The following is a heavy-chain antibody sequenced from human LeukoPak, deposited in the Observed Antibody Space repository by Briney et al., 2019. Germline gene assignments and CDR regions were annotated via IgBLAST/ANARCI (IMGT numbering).Heavy chain of an antibody. CDR3: ASASPSAVAGMIFDY. Sequence: PSETLSLTCAVSGYSISSGYYWGWIRQPPGKGLEWIGSIYHSGSTYYNPSLKSRVTISVDTSKNQFSLKLSSVTAADTAVYYCASASPSAVAGMIFDYWGQGTLVTVSS. CDR1: GYSISSGYY. CDR2: IYHSGST. D-gene: IGHD6-19*01. J-gene: IGHJ4*02. V-gene: IGHV4-38-2*01.